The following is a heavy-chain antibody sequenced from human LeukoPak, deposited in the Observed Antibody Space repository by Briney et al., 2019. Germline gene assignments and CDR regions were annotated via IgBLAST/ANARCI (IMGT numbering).Heavy chain of an antibody. J-gene: IGHJ4*02. CDR2: ISYDGSNK. V-gene: IGHV3-30-3*01. D-gene: IGHD4-17*01. Sequence: PGGSLRLSCAASGFTFSSYAMHWVRQAPGKGLEWVAVISYDGSNKYYADSVKGRFTISRDNSKNTLYLQMNSLRAEDTAVYYCARDSHYGDSYFDYWGQGTLVTVSS. CDR1: GFTFSSYA. CDR3: ARDSHYGDSYFDY.